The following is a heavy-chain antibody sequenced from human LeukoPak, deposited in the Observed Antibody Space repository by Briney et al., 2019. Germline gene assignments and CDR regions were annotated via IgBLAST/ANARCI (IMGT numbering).Heavy chain of an antibody. CDR3: ARRGVTGSSDY. V-gene: IGHV4-59*08. D-gene: IGHD1-20*01. J-gene: IGHJ4*02. Sequence: PSETLSLTCTVSGGSISSYYWSWIRQPPGKGLEWIGYIYYSGSTNYNPSLKSRVTISVDTSKNQFSLKLSSVTAADTAVYYCARRGVTGSSDYWGQGTLVTVSS. CDR2: IYYSGST. CDR1: GGSISSYY.